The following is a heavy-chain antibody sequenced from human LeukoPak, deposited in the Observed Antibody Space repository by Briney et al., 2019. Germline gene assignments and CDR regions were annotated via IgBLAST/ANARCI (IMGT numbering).Heavy chain of an antibody. CDR3: ARVFDS. CDR2: VFYTGKT. Sequence: LRLSCAASGFTFSDYYMDWVRQAPGKGLEWVGDVFYTGKTNYNPSLRGRATISIDTSKNQFSLKLTYVTAADSAVYYCARVFDSWGQGTLVTVSS. CDR1: GFTFSDYY. J-gene: IGHJ4*02. V-gene: IGHV4-34*12.